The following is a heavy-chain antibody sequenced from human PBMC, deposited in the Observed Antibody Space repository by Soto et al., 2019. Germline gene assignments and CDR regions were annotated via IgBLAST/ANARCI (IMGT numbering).Heavy chain of an antibody. D-gene: IGHD6-13*01. J-gene: IGHJ4*02. CDR1: GYTLASYG. CDR3: ARDRSNSEY. CDR2: ISDHNTVT. Sequence: QVQLVQSGAEVKKPGASVKVSCKASGYTLASYGISWVRQAPGQGLEWMGWISDHNTVTHYAQKFQDRITVTTDTSTSTAYMELRSLRSDDTAMYYCARDRSNSEYWGQGTLVTVSS. V-gene: IGHV1-18*01.